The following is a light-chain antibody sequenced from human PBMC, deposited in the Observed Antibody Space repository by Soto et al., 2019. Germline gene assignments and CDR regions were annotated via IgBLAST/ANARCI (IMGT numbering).Light chain of an antibody. J-gene: IGKJ1*01. Sequence: EIVLTQSPGTLSLSPRERATLSCRASQSVGSNYLAWFQQKPGQPPRLLIHATSTRATGIPDRFSGSGSGTDFTLSISRLEPADFAVYYCQQYDSSLPWTFGQGTTVEIK. CDR3: QQYDSSLPWT. V-gene: IGKV3-20*01. CDR2: ATS. CDR1: QSVGSNY.